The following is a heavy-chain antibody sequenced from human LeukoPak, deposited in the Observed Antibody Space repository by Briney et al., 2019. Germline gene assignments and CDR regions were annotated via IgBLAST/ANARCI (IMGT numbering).Heavy chain of an antibody. CDR2: IYPGDSDT. V-gene: IGHV5-51*01. D-gene: IGHD2-2*01. CDR3: ARSGAVVPAASRGGFQH. J-gene: IGHJ1*01. CDR1: GYSFTSYW. Sequence: GESLKISCKGSGYSFTSYWIGWVRQMPGKGLEWMGIIYPGDSDTRYSPSFQGQVTISADKSISNAYMQWSSLKASDTAVYYGARSGAVVPAASRGGFQHWGQGTLVTVSS.